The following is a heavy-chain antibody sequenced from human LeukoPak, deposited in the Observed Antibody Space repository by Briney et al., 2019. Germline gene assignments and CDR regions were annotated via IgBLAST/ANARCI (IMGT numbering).Heavy chain of an antibody. CDR2: IYSGGST. CDR3: YSMIVVTIRLINDY. V-gene: IGHV3-53*01. CDR1: GFTVSSNC. Sequence: QPGGSLRLSCAASGFTVSSNCMSWVCQAPGKGLEWVSVIYSGGSTYYADSVKGRFTISRDNSKNTLYLQMNSLRAEDTAVYYCYSMIVVTIRLINDYWGQGTLVTVSS. J-gene: IGHJ4*02. D-gene: IGHD3-22*01.